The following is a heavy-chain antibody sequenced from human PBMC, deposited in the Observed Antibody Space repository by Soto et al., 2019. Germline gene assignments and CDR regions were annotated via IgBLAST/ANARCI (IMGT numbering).Heavy chain of an antibody. D-gene: IGHD6-6*01. Sequence: QVQLQESGPGLVKPSETLSLTCTVSGGSISSYYWSWIRQPPGKGLECIGYIFYSGSTNYNPSLKSRVTISVDTSKNQFSLKLSSVTAADTAVYYCARTYSSSHYFDYWGQGTLVTVSS. CDR1: GGSISSYY. CDR2: IFYSGST. J-gene: IGHJ4*02. CDR3: ARTYSSSHYFDY. V-gene: IGHV4-59*08.